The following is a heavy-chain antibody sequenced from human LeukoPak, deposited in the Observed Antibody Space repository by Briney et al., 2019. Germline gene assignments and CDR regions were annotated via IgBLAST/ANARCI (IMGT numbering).Heavy chain of an antibody. CDR3: AKNGQTGFSFDP. D-gene: IGHD1-14*01. V-gene: IGHV4-34*01. CDR1: GESLNGHY. Sequence: PSETLSLTCAVYGESLNGHYWSWIRQSPGKGLEWIGEGNDGGGTKFNPSLKSRVTISADTSKNQFSLKLRSATAADTGVYYCAKNGQTGFSFDPWGQGPLVTVSS. CDR2: GNDGGGT. J-gene: IGHJ5*02.